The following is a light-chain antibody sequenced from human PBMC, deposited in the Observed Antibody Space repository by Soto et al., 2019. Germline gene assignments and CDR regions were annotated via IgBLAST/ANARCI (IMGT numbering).Light chain of an antibody. CDR1: QSVSSSY. J-gene: IGKJ2*01. Sequence: EIVLTQSPGTLSLSPGERATISCRASQSVSSSYLAWYQQKPGQAPRLLIYGASSRATGLPDRFSGSGSGTDFTLTISRLEPEDVAVYYCQQYGSSPNTFGQGTKLEIK. CDR3: QQYGSSPNT. V-gene: IGKV3-20*01. CDR2: GAS.